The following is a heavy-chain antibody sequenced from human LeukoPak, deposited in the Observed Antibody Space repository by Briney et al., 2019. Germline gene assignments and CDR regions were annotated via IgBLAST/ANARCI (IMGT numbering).Heavy chain of an antibody. CDR1: GYTFTGYY. J-gene: IGHJ6*02. V-gene: IGHV1-2*02. Sequence: VASVKVSCKASGYTFTGYYMHWVRQAPGQGLEWMGWINPNSGGTNYAQKFQGRVTMTRDTSISTAYMELSRLRSDDTAVYYSARDPYGMDVWGQGTTVTVSS. CDR2: INPNSGGT. CDR3: ARDPYGMDV.